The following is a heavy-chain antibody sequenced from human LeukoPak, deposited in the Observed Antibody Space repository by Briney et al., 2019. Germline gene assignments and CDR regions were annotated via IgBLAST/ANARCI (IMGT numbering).Heavy chain of an antibody. CDR2: ISGDGGST. V-gene: IGHV3-43*02. D-gene: IGHD3-10*01. Sequence: GGSLRLSCAASGSTFDDDAMHWVRQGPGKGLEWVSPISGDGGSTYYADSVKGRFTISRDNSKNSLYLQMNSLRTEDTALYYCAKGRRWFDYWGQGTLVTVSS. CDR1: GSTFDDDA. J-gene: IGHJ4*02. CDR3: AKGRRWFDY.